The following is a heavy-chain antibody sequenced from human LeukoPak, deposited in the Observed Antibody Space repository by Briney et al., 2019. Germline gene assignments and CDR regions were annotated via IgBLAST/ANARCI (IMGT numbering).Heavy chain of an antibody. D-gene: IGHD2-15*01. CDR2: IKNDGSEQ. Sequence: GGSLKLSCAGSRFNFSDFWMSWVRQAPGKGLEWVANIKNDGSEQYYVDSVKGRFTISRDNAKSSLFLQMHSLRAEDTAVYYCRVGHYSDYWGQGTLVTVSS. J-gene: IGHJ4*02. V-gene: IGHV3-7*01. CDR1: RFNFSDFW. CDR3: RVGHYSDY.